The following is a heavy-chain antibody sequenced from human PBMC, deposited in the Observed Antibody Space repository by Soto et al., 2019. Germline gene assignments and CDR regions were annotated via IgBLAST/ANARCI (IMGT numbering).Heavy chain of an antibody. CDR2: INHSGST. V-gene: IGHV4-34*01. CDR1: GGSFSGYY. Sequence: SETLSLTCAVYGGSFSGYYWSWIRQPPGKGLEWIGEINHSGSTNYNPSLKSRVTISVDTSKNQFSLKLSSVTAADTAVYYCARTISDTAMVGLANYYYYYYMDVWGKGTTVTVSS. CDR3: ARTISDTAMVGLANYYYYYYMDV. D-gene: IGHD5-18*01. J-gene: IGHJ6*03.